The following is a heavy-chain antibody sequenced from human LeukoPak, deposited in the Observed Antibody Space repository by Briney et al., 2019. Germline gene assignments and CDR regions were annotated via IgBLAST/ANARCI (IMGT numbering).Heavy chain of an antibody. J-gene: IGHJ4*02. Sequence: SETLSLTCTVSGASISSHYWSCIRQPPGKGLEWIGYIYYSGSTNSNPSLKSRVTISVDASKNQFSLKLSPVTAADTAVYYCARVGGRGYSYGPYDYWGQGTLVTVSS. CDR3: ARVGGRGYSYGPYDY. CDR1: GASISSHY. CDR2: IYYSGST. D-gene: IGHD5-18*01. V-gene: IGHV4-59*11.